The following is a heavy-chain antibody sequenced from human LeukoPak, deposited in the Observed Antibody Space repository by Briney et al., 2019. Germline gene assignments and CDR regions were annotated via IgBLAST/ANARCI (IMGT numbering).Heavy chain of an antibody. D-gene: IGHD3-10*01. V-gene: IGHV3-23*01. CDR1: GFTFSSYA. Sequence: GGSLRLSCAASGFTFSSYAMSWVRQAPGKGLEWVSAISGSGGSTYYADSVKGRFTISRDNSKNTLDLQMNSLRVEDTAVYYCARGRGRDSDYWGQGTLVTVSS. J-gene: IGHJ4*02. CDR2: ISGSGGST. CDR3: ARGRGRDSDY.